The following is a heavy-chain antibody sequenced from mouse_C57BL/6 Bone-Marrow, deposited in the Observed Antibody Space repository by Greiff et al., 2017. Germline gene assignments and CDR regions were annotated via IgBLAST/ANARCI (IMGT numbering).Heavy chain of an antibody. CDR3: ARSRGLRQNYFDY. Sequence: QVQLQQPGAELVKPGASVKLSCKASGYTFTSYWMHWVKQRPGQGLEWIGMIHPNSGSTNYNEKFKSKATLTVDKSSSTAYMQLSSLTSEDSAVYYCARSRGLRQNYFDYRGQGTTLTVSS. V-gene: IGHV1-64*01. CDR1: GYTFTSYW. J-gene: IGHJ2*01. CDR2: IHPNSGST. D-gene: IGHD2-4*01.